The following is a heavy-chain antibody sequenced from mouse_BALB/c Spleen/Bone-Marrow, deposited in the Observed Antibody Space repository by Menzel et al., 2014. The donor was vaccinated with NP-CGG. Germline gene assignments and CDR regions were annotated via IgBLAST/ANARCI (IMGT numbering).Heavy chain of an antibody. Sequence: VQLQQSGPELVRPGVSVKISCKGSGYTFTDYAMHRVKQSHAKSLEWIGVISTYSGNTNYNQKFKGKATMTVDKSSSTAYMELARLTSEDSAIYYCARGDGYYPYAMDYWGQGTSVTVSS. D-gene: IGHD2-3*01. CDR1: GYTFTDYA. V-gene: IGHV1-67*01. CDR3: ARGDGYYPYAMDY. J-gene: IGHJ4*01. CDR2: ISTYSGNT.